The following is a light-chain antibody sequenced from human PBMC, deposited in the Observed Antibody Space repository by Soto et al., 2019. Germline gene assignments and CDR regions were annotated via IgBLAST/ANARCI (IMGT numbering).Light chain of an antibody. V-gene: IGLV4-69*01. CDR2: LNSDGSH. Sequence: QAVLTQSPSASASLGASVKLTCTLSSGHSSYAIAWHQQLPEKGPRFLMKLNSDGSHNKGDGIPDRFSGYRSGAECYLTISSLQSEDEADYYCQTWGTDTYVIFVGGTKLTVL. CDR1: SGHSSYA. CDR3: QTWGTDTYVI. J-gene: IGLJ2*01.